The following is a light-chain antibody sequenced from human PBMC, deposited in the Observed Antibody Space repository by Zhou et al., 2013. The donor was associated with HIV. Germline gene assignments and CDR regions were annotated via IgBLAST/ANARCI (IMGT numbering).Light chain of an antibody. CDR2: GAS. J-gene: IGKJ4*01. V-gene: IGKV1-5*01. Sequence: DIQMTQSPSTLSASVGDRVTITCRASQSISTWLAWYQQKPGKAPQLLIYGASTLQSGVPSRFSGSGSGTEFTLTISNLQPEDFATYYCQQYHNYPLTFGGGTKVEIK. CDR3: QQYHNYPLT. CDR1: QSISTW.